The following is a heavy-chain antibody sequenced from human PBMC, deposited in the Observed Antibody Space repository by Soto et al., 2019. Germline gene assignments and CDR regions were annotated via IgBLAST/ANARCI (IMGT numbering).Heavy chain of an antibody. D-gene: IGHD4-17*01. CDR3: ARDYGDYYFDY. CDR1: GGSISSGTSY. J-gene: IGHJ4*02. V-gene: IGHV4-61*01. Sequence: PSETLSLTCPVSGGSISSGTSYWSWIRQPPGKGLEWIGYIYYSGSTNYTPSLRSRVIISVDTSKNQFSLKLSSVTAADTAVYYCARDYGDYYFDYWGQGTLVTVSS. CDR2: IYYSGST.